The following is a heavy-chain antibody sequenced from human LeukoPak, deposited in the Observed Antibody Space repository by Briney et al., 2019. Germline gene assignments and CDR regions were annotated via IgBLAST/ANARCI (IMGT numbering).Heavy chain of an antibody. CDR1: GGTFSSYT. D-gene: IGHD2-21*01. CDR3: ASGRTYCGGDCLPSDAFDI. J-gene: IGHJ3*02. CDR2: IIPILGIA. Sequence: SVKVSCKASGGTFSSYTISWVRQAPGQGLEWMGRIIPILGIANYAQKFQGRVTITADKSTSTAYMELSRLRSDDTAVYYCASGRTYCGGDCLPSDAFDIWGQGTMVTVSS. V-gene: IGHV1-69*02.